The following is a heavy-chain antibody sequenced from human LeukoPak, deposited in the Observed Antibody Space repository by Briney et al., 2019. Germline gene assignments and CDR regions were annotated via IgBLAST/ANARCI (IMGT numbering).Heavy chain of an antibody. Sequence: GGSLRLSCAASGFTFSSYGMHWVRQAPGKGLEWVAVISYLGDDQFYAESVKGRFTISRDNSNKMVFLQMNSLRGEDTAVYYCAKDRSSGPHYYYGMDVWAEGPRSSCL. CDR1: GFTFSSYG. D-gene: IGHD6-25*01. CDR3: AKDRSSGPHYYYGMDV. CDR2: ISYLGDDQ. J-gene: IGHJ6*02. V-gene: IGHV3-30*18.